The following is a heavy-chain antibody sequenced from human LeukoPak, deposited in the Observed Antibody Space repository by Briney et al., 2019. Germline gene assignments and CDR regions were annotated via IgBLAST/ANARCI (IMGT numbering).Heavy chain of an antibody. V-gene: IGHV4-34*01. Sequence: PSETLSLTCAVYGGSFCGYYWSWIRQPPGKGLEWIGEINHSGSTNYNPSPKSRVTISVDTSKNQFSLKLSSVTAADTAVYYCARINYYDSSGYDAFDIWGQGTMVTVSS. D-gene: IGHD3-22*01. CDR3: ARINYYDSSGYDAFDI. J-gene: IGHJ3*02. CDR2: INHSGST. CDR1: GGSFCGYY.